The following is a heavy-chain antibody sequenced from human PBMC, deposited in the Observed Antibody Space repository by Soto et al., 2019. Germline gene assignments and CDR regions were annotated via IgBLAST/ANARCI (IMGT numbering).Heavy chain of an antibody. CDR2: ISSSSSHT. J-gene: IGHJ4*02. D-gene: IGHD2-8*01. CDR3: VRAASVLDY. Sequence: QVQLVESGGGLVKPGGSLRLSCSASGFTFSDYYMTWIRQAPGKGLEWVSYISSSSSHTNYADSVEGRFTISRDNAKNSLYLQMNSLRAEDTAVYYCVRAASVLDYWGQGTLVTVSP. CDR1: GFTFSDYY. V-gene: IGHV3-11*06.